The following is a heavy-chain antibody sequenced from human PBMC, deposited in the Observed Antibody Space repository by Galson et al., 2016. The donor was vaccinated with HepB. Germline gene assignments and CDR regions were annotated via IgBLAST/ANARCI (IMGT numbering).Heavy chain of an antibody. CDR2: MNPKSGAT. J-gene: IGHJ4*02. CDR3: AKRTYYYGSGTLDN. Sequence: SVKVSCKVSGYSFTGYLLNWVRQAPGQGIEWMGWMNPKSGATYYAQKFQGRVTMTRDTSIDTAYLELGSLRSDDTAVYYCAKRTYYYGSGTLDNWGQGTLVTVSS. V-gene: IGHV1-2*02. CDR1: GYSFTGYL. D-gene: IGHD3-10*01.